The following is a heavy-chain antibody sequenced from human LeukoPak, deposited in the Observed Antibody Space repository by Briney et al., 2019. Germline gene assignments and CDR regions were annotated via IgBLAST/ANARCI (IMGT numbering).Heavy chain of an antibody. D-gene: IGHD5-18*01. CDR2: IYYSGST. J-gene: IGHJ4*02. Sequence: SQTLSLTCTVSGGSISSGGYYWSWIRQHPGKGLEWIGYIYYSGSTYYNPSLKSRVTISVDTSKNQFSLKLSSVTAADTAVYYCARGRVRIQLWPLDYWGQGTLVTVSS. CDR3: ARGRVRIQLWPLDY. V-gene: IGHV4-31*03. CDR1: GGSISSGGYY.